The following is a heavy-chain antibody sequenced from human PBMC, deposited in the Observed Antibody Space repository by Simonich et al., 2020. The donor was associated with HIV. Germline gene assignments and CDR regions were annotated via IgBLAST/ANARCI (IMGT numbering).Heavy chain of an antibody. CDR2: INHSRIT. Sequence: QVQLQQWGAGLLKPSETLSLTCAVYGGSFSGYYWSWIRQPPGKGLEWIGEINHSRITNYKSYLNSRATISVDKSKNQFSLKLSSVTAADTAIYYCARRDRELILYFDYWGQGNLVTVSS. CDR1: GGSFSGYY. V-gene: IGHV4-34*01. J-gene: IGHJ4*02. D-gene: IGHD3-3*01. CDR3: ARRDRELILYFDY.